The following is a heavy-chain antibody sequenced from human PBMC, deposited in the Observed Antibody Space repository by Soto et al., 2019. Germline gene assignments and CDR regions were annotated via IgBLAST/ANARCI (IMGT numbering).Heavy chain of an antibody. J-gene: IGHJ6*03. Sequence: ASVKVSCKASGYTFTSYGISWVGQAPGQGLEWMGWISTYNGKTNYTQKLQGRVTMTTDTSTSTAYMERRSLRSDDTAVYYCARYMSGGEWGYCSGGSCYAGYYYYMDVWGKGTTVTVSS. D-gene: IGHD2-15*01. CDR2: ISTYNGKT. V-gene: IGHV1-18*04. CDR3: ARYMSGGEWGYCSGGSCYAGYYYYMDV. CDR1: GYTFTSYG.